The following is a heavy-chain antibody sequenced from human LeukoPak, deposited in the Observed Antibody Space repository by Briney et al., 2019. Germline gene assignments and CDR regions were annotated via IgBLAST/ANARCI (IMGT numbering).Heavy chain of an antibody. D-gene: IGHD6-19*01. CDR1: GFTFSSYA. J-gene: IGHJ4*02. V-gene: IGHV3-64D*06. Sequence: GGSLRLSCSASGFTFSSYAMHWVRQAPGKGLEYVSVISSNGGSTDYADSVKGRFTISRDNSKNTLYLQMSSLRAEDTAVYYCAKDTLTPYSSGWRGGYWGQGTLVTVSS. CDR3: AKDTLTPYSSGWRGGY. CDR2: ISSNGGST.